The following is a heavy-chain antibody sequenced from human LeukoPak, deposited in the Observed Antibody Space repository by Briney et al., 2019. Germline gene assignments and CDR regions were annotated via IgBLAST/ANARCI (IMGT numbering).Heavy chain of an antibody. CDR2: INSGGSTI. J-gene: IGHJ4*02. Sequence: GGSLRLSCAASGFTFSDHYMSWIRQAPGKGLEWVSYINSGGSTIYYADSVKGRFTISRDNAKNSLYLQMNSLRAEDTALYYCAKDKNYDILTGFGDFDYWGQGTLVTVSS. CDR3: AKDKNYDILTGFGDFDY. V-gene: IGHV3-11*01. CDR1: GFTFSDHY. D-gene: IGHD3-9*01.